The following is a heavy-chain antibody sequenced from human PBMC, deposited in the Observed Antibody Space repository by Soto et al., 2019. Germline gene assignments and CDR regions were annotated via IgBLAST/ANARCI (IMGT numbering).Heavy chain of an antibody. V-gene: IGHV1-69*01. CDR2: ILPKFGTA. CDR3: ATLQGSGTYYDDDY. Sequence: QVQLVQSGAEVRMPGSSVKVSCRASGGSSNNNANSWVRQAPGQGLEWMGGILPKFGTANHAQKFRGRLTITADESTRTIYMELRSLRSEDTALYYCATLQGSGTYYDDDYWGLGTQVTVSS. D-gene: IGHD3-10*01. CDR1: GGSSNNNA. J-gene: IGHJ4*02.